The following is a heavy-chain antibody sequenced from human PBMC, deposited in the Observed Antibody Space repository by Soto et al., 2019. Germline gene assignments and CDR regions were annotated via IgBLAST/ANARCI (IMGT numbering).Heavy chain of an antibody. CDR3: ARVAPAAGPYYYCYYMDV. CDR1: GGSISSYY. Sequence: QVQLQESGPGLVKPSETLSLTCTVSGGSISSYYWSWIRQPPGKGLEWIGYIYYTENTIYNPSLKSRVTISVDTSKNQFSLKLTSVSAADTAVYYCARVAPAAGPYYYCYYMDVWGKGTKVTVSS. J-gene: IGHJ6*03. CDR2: IYYTENT. V-gene: IGHV4-59*01. D-gene: IGHD6-13*01.